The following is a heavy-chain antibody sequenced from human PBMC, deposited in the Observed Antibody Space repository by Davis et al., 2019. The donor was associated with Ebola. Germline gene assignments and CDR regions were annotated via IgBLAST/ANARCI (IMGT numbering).Heavy chain of an antibody. D-gene: IGHD1-26*01. CDR3: ARGASGGSYSH. CDR1: GYSFTSYW. V-gene: IGHV5-51*01. Sequence: GESLKISCKGSGYSFTSYWIGWVRQMSGKGLEWMGVIFPGDSDSRYSPSFQGQVTISADKSINTGYLLWSSLKASDTAMYYCARGASGGSYSHWGQGTLVTVSS. CDR2: IFPGDSDS. J-gene: IGHJ4*02.